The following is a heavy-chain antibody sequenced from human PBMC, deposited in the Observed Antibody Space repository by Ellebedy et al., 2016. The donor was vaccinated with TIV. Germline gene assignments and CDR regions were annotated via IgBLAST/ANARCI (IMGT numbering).Heavy chain of an antibody. V-gene: IGHV3-33*01. Sequence: GGSLRLXCAASGFTFSIYGMHWVRQAPGKGLEWVAVIWYDGDLKFYADSVRGRFTISRDGSKNTLYLHMNSLRADDSAVYYCALLRGFCAGGTCYDLDSWGQGTLVTVSS. CDR2: IWYDGDLK. CDR3: ALLRGFCAGGTCYDLDS. J-gene: IGHJ4*02. CDR1: GFTFSIYG. D-gene: IGHD2-15*01.